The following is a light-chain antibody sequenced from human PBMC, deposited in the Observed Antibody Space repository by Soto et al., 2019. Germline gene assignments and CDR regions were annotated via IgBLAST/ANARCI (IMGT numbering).Light chain of an antibody. CDR3: HQDDDWPPIT. V-gene: IGKV3D-15*01. Sequence: TVMTQSPATLSVSPGESATLSCRASQSVSTKLAWYQQKPGQAPRLLIYGAFPRATSIPSRFSGSGSGTEFTLIVSSLQSEDFAVYDCHQDDDWPPITVGQGNRLEI. J-gene: IGKJ5*01. CDR1: QSVSTK. CDR2: GAF.